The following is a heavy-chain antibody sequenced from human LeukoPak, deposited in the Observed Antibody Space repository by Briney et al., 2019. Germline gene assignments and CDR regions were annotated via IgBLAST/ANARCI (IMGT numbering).Heavy chain of an antibody. D-gene: IGHD6-19*01. CDR2: ISGDGGST. J-gene: IGHJ5*02. Sequence: PGGSLRLSCAASGFTFDDYAMHWVRQAPGKGLEWVSLISGDGGSTYYADSVKGRFTISRDNSKNSLYLQMNSLRTEDTALYYCAKEAGIAVAGTGGSSYNWFDPWGQGTLVTVSS. CDR1: GFTFDDYA. V-gene: IGHV3-43*02. CDR3: AKEAGIAVAGTGGSSYNWFDP.